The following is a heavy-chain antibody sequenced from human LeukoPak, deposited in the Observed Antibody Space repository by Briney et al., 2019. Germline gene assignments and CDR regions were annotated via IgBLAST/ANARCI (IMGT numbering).Heavy chain of an antibody. D-gene: IGHD6-6*01. CDR3: AKDLYSSSSRYFQH. V-gene: IGHV3-23*01. J-gene: IGHJ1*01. CDR2: ISGSGGST. CDR1: GFTFSSYA. Sequence: GGSLRLSFAASGFTFSSYAMSWVRQAPGKGLEWVSAISGSGGSTYYADSVKGRFTISRDNSKNTLYLQMNSLRAEDTAVYYCAKDLYSSSSRYFQHWGQGTLVTVSS.